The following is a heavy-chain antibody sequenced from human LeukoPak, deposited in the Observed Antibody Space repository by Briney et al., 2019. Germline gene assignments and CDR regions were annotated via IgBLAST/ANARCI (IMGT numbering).Heavy chain of an antibody. CDR2: INHSGST. V-gene: IGHV4-34*01. CDR1: GGSFSDYY. CDR3: AAVEHDNGDDVRRWFDP. Sequence: SETLSLTCAVYGGSFSDYYWSWIRQPPGKGLEWIGEINHSGSTNYNPSLKSRLTISVDTSKNQFSLKLDSVTAADTAVYYCAAVEHDNGDDVRRWFDPWGQGTLVTVSS. J-gene: IGHJ5*02. D-gene: IGHD2-8*01.